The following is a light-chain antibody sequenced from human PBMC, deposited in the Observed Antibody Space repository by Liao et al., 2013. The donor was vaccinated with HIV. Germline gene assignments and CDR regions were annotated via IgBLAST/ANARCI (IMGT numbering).Light chain of an antibody. CDR2: YDN. V-gene: IGLV3-21*04. Sequence: SYELTQPPSVSVAPGKTATITCEGSDIRTKDVHWYRQKPGQAPVLLIFYDNDRPSGIPERFSGSNSGNTATLIISRVEVGDEADYHCQVWDTRIDHPVFGGGTKLTVL. CDR1: DIRTKD. J-gene: IGLJ3*02. CDR3: QVWDTRIDHPV.